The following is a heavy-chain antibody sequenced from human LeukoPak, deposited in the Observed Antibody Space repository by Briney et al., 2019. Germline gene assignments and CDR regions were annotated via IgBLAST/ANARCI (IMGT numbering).Heavy chain of an antibody. CDR1: GGSISSYY. CDR2: IYYTGST. J-gene: IGHJ4*02. CDR3: ARGSKAAPGTFDY. D-gene: IGHD6-13*01. V-gene: IGHV4-59*01. Sequence: SETLSLTCTVSGGSISSYYWSWIRQPPGKGLVWIGYIYYTGSTDYNPSLKSRVAISVDTSKNQFSLKLSSVTAADTAVYYCARGSKAAPGTFDYWGQGTLVTVSS.